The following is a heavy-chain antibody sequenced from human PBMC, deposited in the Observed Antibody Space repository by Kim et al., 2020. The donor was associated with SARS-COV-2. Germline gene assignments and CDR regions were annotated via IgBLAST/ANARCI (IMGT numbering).Heavy chain of an antibody. CDR1: GFTFSDHY. V-gene: IGHV3-72*01. CDR3: CRVNYFANSGYSLDA. CDR2: IRNKAKSYTT. D-gene: IGHD5-12*01. J-gene: IGHJ3*01. Sequence: GGSLRLSCAASGFTFSDHYMDWVRRAPGKGLEWVGRIRNKAKSYTTEYAAAVQGRAIITRDDRENSLYLQMYSLTTEDTAVYYCCRVNYFANSGYSLDA.